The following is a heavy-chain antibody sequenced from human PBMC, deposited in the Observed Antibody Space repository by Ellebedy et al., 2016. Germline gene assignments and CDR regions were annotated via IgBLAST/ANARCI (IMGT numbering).Heavy chain of an antibody. J-gene: IGHJ4*02. CDR3: ARDRWELPWGY. D-gene: IGHD1-26*01. Sequence: ASVKVSCXASGYTFTSYDINWVRQATGQGLEWMGIINPSGGSTSYAQKFQGRVTMTRDTSTSTVYMELSSLRSDDTAVYYCARDRWELPWGYWGQGTLVTVSS. CDR2: INPSGGST. V-gene: IGHV1-46*01. CDR1: GYTFTSYD.